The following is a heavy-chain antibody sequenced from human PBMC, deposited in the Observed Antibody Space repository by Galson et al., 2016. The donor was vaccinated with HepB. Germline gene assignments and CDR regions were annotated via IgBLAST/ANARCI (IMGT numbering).Heavy chain of an antibody. V-gene: IGHV4-59*01. D-gene: IGHD2/OR15-2a*01. CDR1: SGSMTSYY. CDR3: ASLREYFYDGTGDGYFNN. J-gene: IGHJ4*02. CDR2: ISFTGNT. Sequence: SETLSLTCTVSSGSMTSYYWNWIRQPPGKGLEWIGFISFTGNTKYNPSLRGRISISVDTSKNQFSLTLISVTAADTAVYFCASLREYFYDGTGDGYFNNWGQGTLVTVSS.